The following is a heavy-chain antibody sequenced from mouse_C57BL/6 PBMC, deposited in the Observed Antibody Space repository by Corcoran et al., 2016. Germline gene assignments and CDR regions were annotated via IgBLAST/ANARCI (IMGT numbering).Heavy chain of an antibody. CDR1: WYTFTTYG. CDR3: ASPFITTLVATDLYCDV. J-gene: IGHJ1*03. D-gene: IGHD1-1*01. V-gene: IGHV9-3*01. Sequence: QNQLVESGPEKKKNGETIDNSCRASWYTFTTYGGICVKQAPGKGLKWMGWINTYYGVPTYADDVKGRFAFSLETAASTDYLLINNLKNEDTATYFCASPFITTLVATDLYCDVWGTGTTVTVSS. CDR2: INTYYGVP.